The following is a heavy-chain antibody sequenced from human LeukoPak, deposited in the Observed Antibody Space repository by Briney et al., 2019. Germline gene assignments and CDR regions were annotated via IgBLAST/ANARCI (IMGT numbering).Heavy chain of an antibody. D-gene: IGHD3-10*01. CDR3: ARDYYGSGSYYFGY. V-gene: IGHV4-4*02. J-gene: IGHJ4*02. CDR1: GGSISSSNW. Sequence: SGTLSLTCAVSGGSISSSNWWSWVRQPPGKGLEWIGEIYHSGSTNYNPSLKSRVIISVDKSKNQFSLKLSSVTAADTAVYYCARDYYGSGSYYFGYWGQGTLVTVSS. CDR2: IYHSGST.